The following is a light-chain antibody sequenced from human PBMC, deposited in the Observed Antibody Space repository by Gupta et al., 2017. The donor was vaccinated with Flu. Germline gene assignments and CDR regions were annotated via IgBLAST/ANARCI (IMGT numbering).Light chain of an antibody. CDR3: QQYNNWPLT. CDR1: QGLGMN. V-gene: IGKV3-15*01. Sequence: DRVMTQSPATLSVSPGERATLSCRANQGLGMNLAWYQQKSGQAPRLLIYAASTRATGIPARFSGSGSGTEFTLTINNLQSEDFGVYYCQQYNNWPLTFGGGTKVEIK. CDR2: AAS. J-gene: IGKJ4*01.